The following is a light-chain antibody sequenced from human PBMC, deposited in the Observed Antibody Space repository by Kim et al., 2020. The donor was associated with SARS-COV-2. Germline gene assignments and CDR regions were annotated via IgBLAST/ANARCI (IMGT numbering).Light chain of an antibody. J-gene: IGLJ3*02. CDR2: QDS. CDR3: QAWDSSHWV. CDR1: KLGDKY. V-gene: IGLV3-1*01. Sequence: SYELTQPPSVSVSPGQTASITCSGDKLGDKYACWYQQKPGQSPVLVIYQDSKRPSGIPERFSGPNSGNTATLTISGTQALDEADYYCQAWDSSHWVSGGG.